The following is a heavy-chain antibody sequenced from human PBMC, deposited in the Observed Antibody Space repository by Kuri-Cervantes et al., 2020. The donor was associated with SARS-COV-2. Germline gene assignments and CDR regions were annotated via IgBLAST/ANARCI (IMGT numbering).Heavy chain of an antibody. D-gene: IGHD2-21*02. CDR2: ISGYNGNT. Sequence: ASVKVSCKASGYTFTSYGISWVRQAPGQGLEWMGWISGYNGNTNYAQKLQGRVTMTTDTSTSTAYMELRSLRSDDTAVYYCARDLPYCGGDCFASLDYWGQGTLVTVSS. CDR3: ARDLPYCGGDCFASLDY. CDR1: GYTFTSYG. V-gene: IGHV1-18*01. J-gene: IGHJ4*02.